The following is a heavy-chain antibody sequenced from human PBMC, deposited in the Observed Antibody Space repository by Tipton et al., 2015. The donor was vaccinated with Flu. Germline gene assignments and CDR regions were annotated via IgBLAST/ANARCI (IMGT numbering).Heavy chain of an antibody. CDR2: IFSSGST. J-gene: IGHJ3*02. Sequence: GLVKPSETLSLTCSVSGGSIDNYYWSWIRQPAGKGLEWIGRIFSSGSTFYNPSLKNRVSMSVDTSRKQFSLKLSSVTAADTAVYYCAREWGDAFDIWGQGTMVTVSS. CDR3: AREWGDAFDI. D-gene: IGHD3-16*01. CDR1: GGSIDNYY. V-gene: IGHV4-4*07.